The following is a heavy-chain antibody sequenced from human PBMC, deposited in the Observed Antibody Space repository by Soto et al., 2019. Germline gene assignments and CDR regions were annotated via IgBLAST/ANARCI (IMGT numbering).Heavy chain of an antibody. J-gene: IGHJ3*02. CDR2: MNPNSGNT. CDR3: ARVVYRYSSSLSAFDI. CDR1: GYTFTSYD. D-gene: IGHD6-13*01. Sequence: ASVKVSCKASGYTFTSYDINWVRQATGQGLEWMGWMNPNSGNTGYAQKFQGRVTMTRNTSISTAYMELSRLRSDDTAVYYCARVVYRYSSSLSAFDIWGQGTMVTVSS. V-gene: IGHV1-8*01.